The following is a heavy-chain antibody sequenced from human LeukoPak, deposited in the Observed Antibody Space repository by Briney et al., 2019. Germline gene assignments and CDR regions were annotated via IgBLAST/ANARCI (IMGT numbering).Heavy chain of an antibody. CDR3: ARSGRGTYYYFDL. Sequence: ASVKVSCKASSYTFTRYGISWVRQAPGQGLEWMGWISGSNGNTNYAQKFQGRVSMTADTSTSTAYMGLRSLRSDDTAVYYCARSGRGTYYYFDLWGQGTLVTVSS. V-gene: IGHV1-18*01. J-gene: IGHJ4*02. CDR1: SYTFTRYG. D-gene: IGHD1-26*01. CDR2: ISGSNGNT.